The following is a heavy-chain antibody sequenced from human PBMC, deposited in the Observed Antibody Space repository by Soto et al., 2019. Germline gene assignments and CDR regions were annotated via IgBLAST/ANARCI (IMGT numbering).Heavy chain of an antibody. CDR2: IKQDGSEK. V-gene: IGHV3-7*05. CDR1: GFTFSSYW. D-gene: IGHD2-15*01. Sequence: PGGSLRLSCAASGFTFSSYWMSWVRQAPGKGLEWVANIKQDGSEKYYVDSVKGRFTISRDNAKNSLYLQMNSLRAEDTAVYYCARDAGYCSGGSCLWTPEDYYYGMDVWGQGTTVTVSS. J-gene: IGHJ6*02. CDR3: ARDAGYCSGGSCLWTPEDYYYGMDV.